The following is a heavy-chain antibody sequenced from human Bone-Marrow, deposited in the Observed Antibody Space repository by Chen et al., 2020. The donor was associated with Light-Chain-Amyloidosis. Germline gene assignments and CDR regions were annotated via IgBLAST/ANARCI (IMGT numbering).Heavy chain of an antibody. CDR1: GYTFPNYW. V-gene: IGHV5-51*01. J-gene: IGHJ4*02. Sequence: EVQLEQSGPEVKKPGESLKISCKGSGYTFPNYWIGWVRQMPGKGLEWMAVIYPDDSDARYSPSFEGQVTISADKSITTAYLQWRSLKASDTAMYYCARRRDGYNFDYWGQGTLVTVSS. CDR2: IYPDDSDA. CDR3: ARRRDGYNFDY. D-gene: IGHD5-12*01.